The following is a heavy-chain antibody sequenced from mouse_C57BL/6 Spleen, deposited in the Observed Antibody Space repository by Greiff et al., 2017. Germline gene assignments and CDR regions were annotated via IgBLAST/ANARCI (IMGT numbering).Heavy chain of an antibody. CDR1: GFTFSSYG. V-gene: IGHV5-6*02. J-gene: IGHJ4*01. CDR2: ISSGGSYT. Sequence: DVKLVESGGDLVKPGGSLKLSCAASGFTFSSYGMSWVRQTPDKRLEWVATISSGGSYTYYPDSVKGRFTISRDNAKNTLYLQMSSLKSEDTAMYYCARHEDDYDGYAMDYWGQGTSVTVSS. D-gene: IGHD2-4*01. CDR3: ARHEDDYDGYAMDY.